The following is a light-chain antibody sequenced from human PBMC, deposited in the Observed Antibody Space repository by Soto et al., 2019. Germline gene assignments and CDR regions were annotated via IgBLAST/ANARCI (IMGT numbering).Light chain of an antibody. CDR3: PQSYSTPRA. J-gene: IGKJ4*01. CDR2: AVS. V-gene: IGKV1-39*01. CDR1: QSINSH. Sequence: DIQMTQSPSSLSASEGDRVTITCRASQSINSHLNWYQQKPGKAPKLLISAVSSLQSGVPSRFSGRGSGTYFTLTISSLQPEDFATYYCPQSYSTPRAFGGGTKVDIK.